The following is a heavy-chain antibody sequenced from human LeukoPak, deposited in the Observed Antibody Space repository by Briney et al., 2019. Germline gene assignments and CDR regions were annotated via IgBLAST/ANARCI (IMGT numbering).Heavy chain of an antibody. D-gene: IGHD2-2*01. V-gene: IGHV4-34*01. CDR3: AKDDIVVVPAAKLFYYYLDV. CDR2: INHSGSP. CDR1: GGSFSGYY. J-gene: IGHJ6*03. Sequence: SETLSLTCAVYGGSFSGYYWSWIRQPPGKGLEWIGEINHSGSPNYNPSLKSRVTISVDTSKNQFSLKLSSVTPADTAVYYCAKDDIVVVPAAKLFYYYLDVWGKGTTVTVSS.